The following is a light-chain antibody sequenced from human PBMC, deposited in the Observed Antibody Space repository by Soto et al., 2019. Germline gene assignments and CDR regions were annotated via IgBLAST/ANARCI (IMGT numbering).Light chain of an antibody. CDR2: DSS. V-gene: IGKV3-11*01. CDR3: KQRSNXPLT. CDR1: QSVGSY. J-gene: IGKJ1*01. Sequence: EIVLTQSPATLSLSPGERVTLSCRAIQSVGSYLAWYQQKLGQAPRLLIYDSSNRATGIPSRFSGSGSGTDFTLTISSLEPEDFAVYYCKQRSNXPLTCGQGTKV.